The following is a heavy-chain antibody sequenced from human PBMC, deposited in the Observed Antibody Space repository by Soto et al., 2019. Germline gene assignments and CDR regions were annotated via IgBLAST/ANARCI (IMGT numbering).Heavy chain of an antibody. CDR1: GYTFTSYQ. Sequence: QVQLVQSGAEVKKPGASVKVSCKASGYTFTSYQMHWVRQAPGQGLEWMGIINPSGGTTNYAQKFQGRVTMTTDTSTTTVHMELTSLRSEDTAVYYWARDRGFEDFLVGSEVTSAIPVPFYWGQGTLVTVSS. D-gene: IGHD2-2*02. CDR2: INPSGGTT. J-gene: IGHJ4*02. CDR3: ARDRGFEDFLVGSEVTSAIPVPFY. V-gene: IGHV1-46*01.